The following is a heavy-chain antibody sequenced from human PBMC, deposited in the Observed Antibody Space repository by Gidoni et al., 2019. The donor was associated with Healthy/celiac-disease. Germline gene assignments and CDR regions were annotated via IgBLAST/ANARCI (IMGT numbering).Heavy chain of an antibody. D-gene: IGHD1-26*01. Sequence: EVQLLESGGGLVQPGGSLRLSCAASGFTFSSYAMSWVRKAPGKGLEWVSTISVSGGGTYYADSVKGRFTIYRDNSKNTLYLQMNSLRAEDTAAYYCAKNSGDYPNWFDPWGQGTLVTVSS. V-gene: IGHV3-23*01. J-gene: IGHJ5*02. CDR2: ISVSGGGT. CDR1: GFTFSSYA. CDR3: AKNSGDYPNWFDP.